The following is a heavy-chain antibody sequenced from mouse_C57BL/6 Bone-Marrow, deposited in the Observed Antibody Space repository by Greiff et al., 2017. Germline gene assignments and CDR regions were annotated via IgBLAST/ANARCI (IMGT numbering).Heavy chain of an antibody. D-gene: IGHD1-1*01. J-gene: IGHJ1*03. V-gene: IGHV3-6*01. CDR1: GYSITSGYY. CDR2: ISYDGSN. CDR3: AKAHYYGSSPYWYCDV. Sequence: VQLQQSGPGLVKPSPSLSLTCSVTGYSITSGYYWNWIRQFPGNKLEWMGYISYDGSNNYNPSLKNQSSITRDTSKNQSFLKLNSVTTEDTATYYCAKAHYYGSSPYWYCDVWGTGTTVTVSS.